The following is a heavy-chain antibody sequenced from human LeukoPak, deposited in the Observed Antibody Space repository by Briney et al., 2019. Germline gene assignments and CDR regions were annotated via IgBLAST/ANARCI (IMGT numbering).Heavy chain of an antibody. CDR3: AKDMGTGLHDY. Sequence: GGSLRLSCAASGFIFRNYGMTWVRQAPGKGLEWVSLVSRNGETSYADSVKGRFIISRDNSKNTVHLQMNSLRVEDTAVYYCAKDMGTGLHDYWGQGTLVTVSS. CDR1: GFIFRNYG. D-gene: IGHD3/OR15-3a*01. V-gene: IGHV3-23*01. CDR2: VSRNGET. J-gene: IGHJ4*02.